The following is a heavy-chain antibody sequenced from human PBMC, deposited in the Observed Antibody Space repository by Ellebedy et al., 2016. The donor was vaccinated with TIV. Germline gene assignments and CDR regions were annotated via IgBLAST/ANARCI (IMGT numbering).Heavy chain of an antibody. V-gene: IGHV3-7*03. D-gene: IGHD3-3*01. Sequence: GESLKISXAASGFTFSSYWMSWVRQAPGKGLEWVANIKQDGSEKYYVDSVKGRFTISRDNAKNSLYLQMNSLRAEDTAVYYCAREGTYDFWSGYLSSGMDVWGQGTTVTVSS. J-gene: IGHJ6*02. CDR2: IKQDGSEK. CDR1: GFTFSSYW. CDR3: AREGTYDFWSGYLSSGMDV.